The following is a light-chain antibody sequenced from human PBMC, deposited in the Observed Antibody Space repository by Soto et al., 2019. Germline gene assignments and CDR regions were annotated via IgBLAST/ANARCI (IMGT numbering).Light chain of an antibody. CDR2: GAS. CDR3: QHYGNSPIT. CDR1: QSVSSSY. V-gene: IGKV3-20*01. J-gene: IGKJ5*01. Sequence: EIVLTPAPGTLSLSPGERATPSCRASQSVSSSYLAWYQQKPGQAPRLLIYGASSRATGIPDRFSGSGSGTDFTLIISRLEPEDFALYYCQHYGNSPITFGQGTRREIK.